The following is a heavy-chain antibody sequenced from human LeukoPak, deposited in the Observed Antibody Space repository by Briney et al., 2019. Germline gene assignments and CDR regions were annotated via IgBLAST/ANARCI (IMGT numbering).Heavy chain of an antibody. V-gene: IGHV3-48*04. CDR3: AREVPTGTSFDY. D-gene: IGHD4-17*01. J-gene: IGHJ4*02. CDR2: ISSSGGPI. CDR1: GFTFSGYS. Sequence: KPGGSLRLSCAASGFTFSGYSMNWVRQAPGKGLEWVSYISSSGGPIFYADSVKGRFTISRDNAKNSLFLQMSSLRAEDTAVYYCAREVPTGTSFDYWAQGTLVTVSS.